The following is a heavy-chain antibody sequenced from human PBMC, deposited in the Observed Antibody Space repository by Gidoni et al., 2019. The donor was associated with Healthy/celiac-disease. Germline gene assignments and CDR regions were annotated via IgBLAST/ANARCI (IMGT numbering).Heavy chain of an antibody. J-gene: IGHJ6*02. CDR2: IWYDGSNK. CDR1: GFPFSSYG. V-gene: IGHV3-33*01. CDR3: ARDSPPSSITMVRGVLYGMDV. D-gene: IGHD3-10*01. Sequence: QVQLVESGGGVVQPGRSLRLSCAASGFPFSSYGTPCVRQAPGKGLEWVAVIWYDGSNKYYADSVKGRFTISRDNSKNTLYLQMNSLRAEDTTVYYCARDSPPSSITMVRGVLYGMDVWGQGTTVTVSS.